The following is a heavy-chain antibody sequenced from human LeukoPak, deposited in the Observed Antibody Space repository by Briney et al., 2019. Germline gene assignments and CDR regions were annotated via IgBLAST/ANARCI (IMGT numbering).Heavy chain of an antibody. CDR1: GGSIGSGSYY. V-gene: IGHV4-61*02. CDR3: ARDKGPIFCGGDCSYFDY. CDR2: IYTSGST. J-gene: IGHJ4*02. Sequence: PSQTLSLTCTVSGGSIGSGSYYWSWIRQPAGKGLEWIGRIYTSGSTNYNPSLKSRVTISVDTSKNQFSLKLSSVTAADTAVYYCARDKGPIFCGGDCSYFDYWGQGTLVTVSS. D-gene: IGHD2-21*02.